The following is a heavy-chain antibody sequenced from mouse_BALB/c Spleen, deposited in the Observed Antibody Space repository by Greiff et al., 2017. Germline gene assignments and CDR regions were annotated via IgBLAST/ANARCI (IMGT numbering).Heavy chain of an antibody. V-gene: IGHV14-3*02. D-gene: IGHD2-10*02. Sequence: EVQLQQSGAELVKPGASVKLSCTASGFNIKDTYMHWVKQRPEQGLEWIGRIDPANGNTKYDPKFQGKATITADTSSNTAYLQLSSLTSEDTAVYYGASARGKYGTGANFDDWGEGTRLTVSS. J-gene: IGHJ2*03. CDR1: GFNIKDTY. CDR2: IDPANGNT. CDR3: ASARGKYGTGANFDD.